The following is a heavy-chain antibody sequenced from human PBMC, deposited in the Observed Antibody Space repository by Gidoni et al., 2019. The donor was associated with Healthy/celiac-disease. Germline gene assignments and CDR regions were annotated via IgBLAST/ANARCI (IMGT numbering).Heavy chain of an antibody. CDR1: GFTFRNYA. V-gene: IGHV3-23*04. D-gene: IGHD2-15*01. Sequence: EVQLVESGGGLVQPGGSLRLSCAASGFTFRNYAMLWVRQAPGKALEWVSGISGSGGSANYADSVKGRFTISRDDSKNTLYLQMNSLRAGDTAVYYCAHLGFCTGGNCPLRFWYFDLWGRGTLVTVSS. CDR2: ISGSGGSA. J-gene: IGHJ2*01. CDR3: AHLGFCTGGNCPLRFWYFDL.